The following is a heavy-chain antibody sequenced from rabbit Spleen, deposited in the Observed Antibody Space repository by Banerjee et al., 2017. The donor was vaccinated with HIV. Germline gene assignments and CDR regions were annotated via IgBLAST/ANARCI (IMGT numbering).Heavy chain of an antibody. Sequence: QEQLVESGGGLVTLGGSLKLSCKASGIDFSSYGISWVRQAPGKGLEWIAYIYPDYGSTDYASWVNGRFTISLDNAQNTVFLQMTSLTAADTATYFCARVAGSSYDNYFNLWGQGTLVTVS. D-gene: IGHD8-1*01. J-gene: IGHJ4*01. CDR2: IYPDYGST. CDR1: GIDFSSYG. V-gene: IGHV1S47*01. CDR3: ARVAGSSYDNYFNL.